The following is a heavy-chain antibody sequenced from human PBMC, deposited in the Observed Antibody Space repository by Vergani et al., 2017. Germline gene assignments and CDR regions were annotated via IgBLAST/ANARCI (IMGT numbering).Heavy chain of an antibody. D-gene: IGHD3-9*01. Sequence: QVQLQESGPGLVKPSQTLSLTCTVSGGSISSGDYYWSWIRQPPGKGLEWIGYIYYSGSTYYNPSLKSRVTISVDTSKNQFSLKLSSVTAADTAVYYCARVKYFDWLLRASYYFDYWGQGTLVTVSS. CDR2: IYYSGST. CDR3: ARVKYFDWLLRASYYFDY. V-gene: IGHV4-30-4*01. CDR1: GGSISSGDYY. J-gene: IGHJ4*02.